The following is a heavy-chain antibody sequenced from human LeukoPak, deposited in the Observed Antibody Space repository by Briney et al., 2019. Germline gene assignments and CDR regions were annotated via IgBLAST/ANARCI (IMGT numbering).Heavy chain of an antibody. D-gene: IGHD7-27*01. V-gene: IGHV6-1*01. J-gene: IGHJ3*02. Sequence: SQTLSLTCAISGDSVSSNGAAWNWIRQSPSRGLEWLGRTFYRSRWYTDYAPYMRGRITVNPDISRNEFSLELHSVTPEDTAVYYCVRDGELGLDAPDIWGQGTLVTVSS. CDR2: TFYRSRWYT. CDR1: GDSVSSNGAA. CDR3: VRDGELGLDAPDI.